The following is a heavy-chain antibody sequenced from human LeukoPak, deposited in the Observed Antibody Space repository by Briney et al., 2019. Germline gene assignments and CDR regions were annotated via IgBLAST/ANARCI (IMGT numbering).Heavy chain of an antibody. D-gene: IGHD3-10*01. Sequence: VASVKVSCKASGYTFTSYDINWVRQATGQGLEWMGWMNPNSGNTGYAQKFQGRVTMTRNTSISTAYMELSSLRSEDTAVYYCARQFGVYYYGSGRKRDGMDVWGQGTTVTVSS. CDR3: ARQFGVYYYGSGRKRDGMDV. CDR1: GYTFTSYD. CDR2: MNPNSGNT. V-gene: IGHV1-8*01. J-gene: IGHJ6*02.